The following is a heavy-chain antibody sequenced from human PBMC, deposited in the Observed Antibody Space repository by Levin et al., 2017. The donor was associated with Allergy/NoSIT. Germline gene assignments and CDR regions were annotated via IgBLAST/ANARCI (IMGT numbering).Heavy chain of an antibody. CDR3: ARERVAARGVNYYYDPMDV. CDR1: GFTFFNYA. D-gene: IGHD6-19*01. V-gene: IGHV3-30-3*01. Sequence: GESLKISCAASGFTFFNYAVHWVRQAPGKGLEWVAVISYDGGNIYYADSVKGRFIISRDNSKNTLFLQMNSLRAEDTAVYFCARERVAARGVNYYYDPMDVWGQGTTVTVSS. CDR2: ISYDGGNI. J-gene: IGHJ6*02.